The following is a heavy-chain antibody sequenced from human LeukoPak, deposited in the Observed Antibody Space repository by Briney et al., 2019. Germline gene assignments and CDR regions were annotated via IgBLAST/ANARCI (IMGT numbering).Heavy chain of an antibody. CDR1: GFTFSSYG. J-gene: IGHJ6*02. CDR3: TKDLGSSSWRPPNYYGMDV. V-gene: IGHV3-30*18. CDR2: ISYDGSNK. D-gene: IGHD6-13*01. Sequence: SGGSLRLSCAASGFTFSSYGMHWVRQAPGKGLEWVAVISYDGSNKYYADSVKGRFTISRDNSKNTLYLQMNSLTAEDTAVYYCTKDLGSSSWRPPNYYGMDVWGQGTTVTVSS.